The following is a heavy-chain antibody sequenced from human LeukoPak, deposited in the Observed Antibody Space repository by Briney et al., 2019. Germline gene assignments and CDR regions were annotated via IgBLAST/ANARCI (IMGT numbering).Heavy chain of an antibody. J-gene: IGHJ6*03. V-gene: IGHV1-69*01. CDR2: IIPIFGTA. CDR1: GGTFSSYA. Sequence: SAKVSCKASGGTFSSYAISWVRQAPGQGLEWMGGIIPIFGTANYAQKFEGRVTITADESTSTAYMELSSLRSEDTAVYYCAREADIVVVPRYYYMDVWGKGTTVTVSS. D-gene: IGHD2-2*01. CDR3: AREADIVVVPRYYYMDV.